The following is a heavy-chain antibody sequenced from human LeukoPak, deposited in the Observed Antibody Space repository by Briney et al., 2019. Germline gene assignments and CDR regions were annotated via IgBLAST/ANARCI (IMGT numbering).Heavy chain of an antibody. CDR1: GFTFSSYA. CDR2: ISGTGGTT. D-gene: IGHD2-2*01. J-gene: IGHJ5*02. V-gene: IGHV3-23*01. Sequence: GGSLRLSCAASGFTFSSYAMNWVRQAPGKGLEWVSTISGTGGTTYYADSVKGRFTISRDNSKNTLYLQMNSLRAEDTAVYYCATCSSISCSRGNWFDPWGQGTLVTVSS. CDR3: ATCSSISCSRGNWFDP.